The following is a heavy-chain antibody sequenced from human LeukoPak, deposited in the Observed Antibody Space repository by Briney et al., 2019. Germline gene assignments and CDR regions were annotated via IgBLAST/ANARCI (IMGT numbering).Heavy chain of an antibody. V-gene: IGHV3-20*04. CDR1: GFTFDDYG. CDR3: AKDLGRSEGEQWGCDY. Sequence: PGGSLRLSCAASGFTFDDYGMSWVRQAPGKGLEWVSGINWNGGSTGYADSVKGRFTISRDNSKNSLYLQMNSLRTEDTALYYCAKDLGRSEGEQWGCDYWGQGTLVTVSS. D-gene: IGHD3-16*01. J-gene: IGHJ4*02. CDR2: INWNGGST.